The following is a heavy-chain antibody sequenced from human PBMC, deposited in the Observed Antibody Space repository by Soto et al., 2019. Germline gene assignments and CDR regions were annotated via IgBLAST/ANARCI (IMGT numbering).Heavy chain of an antibody. D-gene: IGHD4-17*01. J-gene: IGHJ6*03. Sequence: QVQLVQSGAEVKKPGSSVKVSCKASGGTFSSYTISWVRQAPGQGLEWMGRIIPILGIANYAQKFQGRVTITAAKSTSTAYMELSSLRSEDTAVYYCARGLVWVTTAPSYYMDVWGKGTTLTVSS. CDR1: GGTFSSYT. V-gene: IGHV1-69*02. CDR2: IIPILGIA. CDR3: ARGLVWVTTAPSYYMDV.